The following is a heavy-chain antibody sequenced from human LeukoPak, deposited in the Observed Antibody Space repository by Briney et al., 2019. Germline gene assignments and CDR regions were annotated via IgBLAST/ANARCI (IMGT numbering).Heavy chain of an antibody. J-gene: IGHJ3*02. Sequence: PGGSLRLSCAASGFTASSNYMSWVRQAPGKGLEWVSLIYSADNTYYADSVKGRFIISRDNSKNTVYLQMNSLRAEDTAVYYCAREILYDIPGHDAFDIWGQGTMVTVSS. CDR3: AREILYDIPGHDAFDI. CDR1: GFTASSNY. V-gene: IGHV3-53*01. D-gene: IGHD3-9*01. CDR2: IYSADNT.